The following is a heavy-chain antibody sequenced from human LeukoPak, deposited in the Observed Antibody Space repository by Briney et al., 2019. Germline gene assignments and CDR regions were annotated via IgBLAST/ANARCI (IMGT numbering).Heavy chain of an antibody. V-gene: IGHV3-23*01. CDR3: ASRDPCSGGNCYGLGY. J-gene: IGHJ4*02. Sequence: GGSLRLSCAASGFTFSSYAMSWVRQAPGKGLEWVSAISGSGGSTYYADSVKGRFTISRDNSKNTLYLQMDSLRVDDTAIYYCASRDPCSGGNCYGLGYWGQGTLVTVSS. CDR1: GFTFSSYA. CDR2: ISGSGGST. D-gene: IGHD2-15*01.